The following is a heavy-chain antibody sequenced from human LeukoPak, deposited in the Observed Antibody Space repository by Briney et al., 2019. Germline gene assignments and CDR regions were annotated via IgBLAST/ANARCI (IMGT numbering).Heavy chain of an antibody. CDR1: GYTFTGSF. V-gene: IGHV1-2*02. J-gene: IGHJ4*02. CDR2: INPYNGVT. CDR3: ARGGANAYFFDY. Sequence: ASVKVSCKASGYTFTGSFIHWVRQAPGQGLDWMGWINPYNGVTNYAQKFQGRVTLTRDTSISTVYMELTRLTPDDTAVYYCARGGANAYFFDYWGQGALVTVSS. D-gene: IGHD4/OR15-4a*01.